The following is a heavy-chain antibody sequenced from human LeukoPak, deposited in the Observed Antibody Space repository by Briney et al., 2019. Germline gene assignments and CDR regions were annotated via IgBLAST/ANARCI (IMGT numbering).Heavy chain of an antibody. J-gene: IGHJ4*02. Sequence: GASVKVSCKASGYTFTSYDINWVRQATGQGPEWMGWMNPNSGKTGYAQKFQGRVTMTRNTSISTAYMDLSSLRSEDTAVYYCARGRDIYCSGGNCYPSFDYWGQGTLVTVSS. CDR2: MNPNSGKT. CDR3: ARGRDIYCSGGNCYPSFDY. V-gene: IGHV1-8*01. D-gene: IGHD2-15*01. CDR1: GYTFTSYD.